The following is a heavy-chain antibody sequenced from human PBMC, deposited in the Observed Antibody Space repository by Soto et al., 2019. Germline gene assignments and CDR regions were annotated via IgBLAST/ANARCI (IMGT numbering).Heavy chain of an antibody. V-gene: IGHV4-30-2*01. D-gene: IGHD3-22*01. CDR2: IYHSGST. CDR1: GGSISSGGYS. CDR3: ARVSSDSSGYYFDY. J-gene: IGHJ4*02. Sequence: SETLSLTCAVSGGSISSGGYSWSWIRQPPGKGLEWIGYIYHSGSTYHNPSLKSRVTISVDRSKNQFSLKLSSVTAAYTAVYYCARVSSDSSGYYFDYWGQGTLVTVSS.